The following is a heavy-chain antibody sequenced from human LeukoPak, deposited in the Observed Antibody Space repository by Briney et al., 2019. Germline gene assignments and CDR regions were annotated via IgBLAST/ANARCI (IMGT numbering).Heavy chain of an antibody. D-gene: IGHD2-15*01. Sequence: MSSETLSLTCTVSGGSISSGYYYWSWIRQPAGKGLEWIGYIYYSGSTNYNPSLKSRVTISVDTSKNQFSLKLSSVTAADTAVYYCARDLASESGFDYWGQGTLVTVSS. CDR3: ARDLASESGFDY. CDR1: GGSISSGYYY. V-gene: IGHV4-61*10. J-gene: IGHJ4*02. CDR2: IYYSGST.